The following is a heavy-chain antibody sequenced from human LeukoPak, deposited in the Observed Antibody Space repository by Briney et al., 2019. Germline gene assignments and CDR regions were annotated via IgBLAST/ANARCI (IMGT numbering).Heavy chain of an antibody. Sequence: AASVKVSCKASGGTFSSYAISWVRQAPGQGLEWMGGIIPIFGTANYAQKFQGRVTITADKSTSTAYMELSSLRSEDTAVYYCARDLWDVVVPNPGDNWFDPWGQGTLVTVSS. CDR2: IIPIFGTA. J-gene: IGHJ5*02. V-gene: IGHV1-69*06. CDR3: ARDLWDVVVPNPGDNWFDP. D-gene: IGHD2-2*01. CDR1: GGTFSSYA.